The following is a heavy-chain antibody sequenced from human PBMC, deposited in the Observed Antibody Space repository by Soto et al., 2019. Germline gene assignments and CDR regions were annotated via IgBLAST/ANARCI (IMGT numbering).Heavy chain of an antibody. Sequence: GGSLRLSCAASGFTFSSYEMNWVRQSPGKGLEWVSYISSSGSTIYYADSVKGRFTISRDNAKNSLYLQMNSLRAEDTAVYYCARDGDGYSFDYWGQGTLVTVSS. V-gene: IGHV3-48*03. D-gene: IGHD5-12*01. CDR2: ISSSGSTI. CDR3: ARDGDGYSFDY. J-gene: IGHJ4*02. CDR1: GFTFSSYE.